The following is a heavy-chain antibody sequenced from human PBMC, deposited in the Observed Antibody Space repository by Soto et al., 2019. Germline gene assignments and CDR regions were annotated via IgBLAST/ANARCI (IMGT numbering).Heavy chain of an antibody. CDR2: IYYSGST. D-gene: IGHD3-3*01. V-gene: IGHV4-59*01. J-gene: IGHJ5*02. CDR3: ARVGGPDVLRCLEWSQGWFDP. Sequence: PSETLSLTCTVSGGSISSYYWSWIRQPPGKGLEWIGYIYYSGSTNYNPSLKSRVTISVDTSKNQFSLKLSSVTAADTAVYYCARVGGPDVLRCLEWSQGWFDPWGQGTLVTVSS. CDR1: GGSISSYY.